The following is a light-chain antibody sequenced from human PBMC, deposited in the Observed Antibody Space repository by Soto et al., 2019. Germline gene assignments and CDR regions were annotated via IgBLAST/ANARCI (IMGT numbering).Light chain of an antibody. CDR1: QGISSW. J-gene: IGKJ1*01. Sequence: DIQMNQSPSTLSASVGDRVTITCRASQGISSWLAWYQQKPGKAPNLLIYDASTLESGVQSRFSGSGSGTEFTLTIRSLQPEDFATYYCKQFHSFSRTFGQGTKVDIK. V-gene: IGKV1-5*01. CDR3: KQFHSFSRT. CDR2: DAS.